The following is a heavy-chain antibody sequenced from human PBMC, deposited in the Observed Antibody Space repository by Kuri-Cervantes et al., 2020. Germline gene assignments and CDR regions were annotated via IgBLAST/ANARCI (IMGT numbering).Heavy chain of an antibody. D-gene: IGHD3-9*01. CDR3: ARGHYDILAGYYY. Sequence: GGSLRLSCAASGFTFDDYAMHWVRQAPGKGLEWVSGISWNSGSIGYADSVKGRFTISRDNAKSSLYLQMNSLRAEDTAVYYCARGHYDILAGYYYWGQGTLTTVSS. CDR1: GFTFDDYA. J-gene: IGHJ4*02. CDR2: ISWNSGSI. V-gene: IGHV3-9*01.